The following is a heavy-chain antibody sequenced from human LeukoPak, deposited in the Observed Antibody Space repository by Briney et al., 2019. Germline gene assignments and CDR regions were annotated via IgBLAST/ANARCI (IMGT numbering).Heavy chain of an antibody. CDR1: VFTFSSYA. J-gene: IGHJ4*02. CDR2: ISGSGGNT. CDR3: VKDLRSDFMGVLSRYLSY. D-gene: IGHD2/OR15-2a*01. V-gene: IGHV3-23*01. Sequence: PGGSLRLSCAASVFTFSSYAMSWVRQAPGKGLEWVSGISGSGGNTYYADSVKGRFTISRDNSKNTLYLQMSSLRAEDTAVYLCVKDLRSDFMGVLSRYLSYWGQGTLVTVSS.